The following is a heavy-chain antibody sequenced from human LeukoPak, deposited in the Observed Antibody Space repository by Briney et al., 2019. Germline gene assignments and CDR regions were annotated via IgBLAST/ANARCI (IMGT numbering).Heavy chain of an antibody. V-gene: IGHV3-33*01. J-gene: IGHJ6*02. D-gene: IGHD3-3*01. CDR1: GFTFSSYG. Sequence: GGSLRLSCAASGFTFSSYGMHWVRQAPGKGLEWVAVIWYDGSNKYYADSVKGRFTISRDNSKNTLYLQMNSLRAEDTAVYYCARDGTGDFWPDYYGMDAWGQGTTVTVSS. CDR3: ARDGTGDFWPDYYGMDA. CDR2: IWYDGSNK.